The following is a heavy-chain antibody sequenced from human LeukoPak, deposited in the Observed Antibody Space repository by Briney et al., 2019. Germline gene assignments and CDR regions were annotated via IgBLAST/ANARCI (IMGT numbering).Heavy chain of an antibody. CDR3: ARRSPGSSWYRDTYYYYMDV. V-gene: IGHV1-8*01. D-gene: IGHD6-13*01. J-gene: IGHJ6*03. CDR2: MNPNSGNT. CDR1: GYTFTSYD. Sequence: ASVKVSCKASGYTFTSYDINWVRQATGQGLEWMGWMNPNSGNTGYAQKFQGRVTMTRNTSISTAYMELSSLRSEDTAVYYCARRSPGSSWYRDTYYYYMDVWGKGTTATISS.